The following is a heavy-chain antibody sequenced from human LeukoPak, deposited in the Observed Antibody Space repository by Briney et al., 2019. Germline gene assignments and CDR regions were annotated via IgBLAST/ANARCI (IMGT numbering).Heavy chain of an antibody. V-gene: IGHV1-69*13. CDR1: GGTFSSYA. CDR2: IIPIFGTA. CDR3: ARCPFKVVTAIPLFDY. J-gene: IGHJ4*02. D-gene: IGHD2-21*02. Sequence: SVKVSCKASGGTFSSYAISWVRRAPGQGLEWMGGIIPIFGTANYAQKFQGRVTITADESTSTAYMELSSLRSEDTAVYYCARCPFKVVTAIPLFDYWGQGTLVTVSS.